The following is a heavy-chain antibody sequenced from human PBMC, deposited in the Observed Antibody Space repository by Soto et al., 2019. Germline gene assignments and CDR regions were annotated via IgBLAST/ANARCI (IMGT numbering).Heavy chain of an antibody. CDR1: GFTFSSYW. V-gene: IGHV3-7*01. CDR3: ARDGLSFLSGDAFDI. D-gene: IGHD3-3*01. J-gene: IGHJ3*02. Sequence: HPGGSLRLSCAASGFTFSSYWMSWVRQAPGKGLEWVANIKQDGSEKYYVDSVKGRFTISRDNAKNSLYLQMNSLRAEDTAVYYCARDGLSFLSGDAFDIWGQGTMVTVSS. CDR2: IKQDGSEK.